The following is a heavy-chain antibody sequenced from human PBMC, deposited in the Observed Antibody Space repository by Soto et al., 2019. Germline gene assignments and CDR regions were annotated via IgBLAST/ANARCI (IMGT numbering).Heavy chain of an antibody. CDR1: GGSVSSGSYY. V-gene: IGHV4-61*01. CDR3: ARQYVVVVAAPTVVWFDP. J-gene: IGHJ5*02. CDR2: IYYSGST. D-gene: IGHD2-15*01. Sequence: EPLSLTCTGSGGSVSSGSYYWSWIRQPPGKGREWIGYIYYSGSTNYNPSLKSRVTISVDTSKNQFSLKLSSVTAADTAVYYCARQYVVVVAAPTVVWFDPWGQGTLVTVSS.